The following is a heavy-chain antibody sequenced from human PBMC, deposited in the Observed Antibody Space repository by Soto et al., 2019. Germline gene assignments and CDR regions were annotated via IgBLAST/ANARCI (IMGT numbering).Heavy chain of an antibody. D-gene: IGHD3-10*01. CDR3: ARVESPHYYGVSDSGDFDY. J-gene: IGHJ4*02. CDR1: GYTFSNYG. CDR2: ITVYNGHT. V-gene: IGHV1-18*01. Sequence: QVYLVQSGGEVIRPGASVQVSCRASGYTFSNYGISWVRQAPGHGLEWMGGITVYNGHTNYAQKFQGRLNMTTDTSPSTAYMEVRSLRSDDAAVYYCARVESPHYYGVSDSGDFDYWGQGTLVTVSS.